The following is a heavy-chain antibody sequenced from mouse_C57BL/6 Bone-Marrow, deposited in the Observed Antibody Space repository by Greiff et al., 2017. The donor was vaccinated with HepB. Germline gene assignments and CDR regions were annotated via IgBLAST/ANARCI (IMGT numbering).Heavy chain of an antibody. CDR3: AREENRAYFDY. Sequence: VQLQQSGAELARPGASVKLSCKASGYTFKSYGISWVKQRTGQGLEWIGEIYPRSGNTYYNEKFKGKATLTADKSSSTAYMELRSLTSEDSAVYFCAREENRAYFDYWGQGTTLTVSS. V-gene: IGHV1-81*01. CDR2: IYPRSGNT. J-gene: IGHJ2*01. CDR1: GYTFKSYG. D-gene: IGHD3-3*01.